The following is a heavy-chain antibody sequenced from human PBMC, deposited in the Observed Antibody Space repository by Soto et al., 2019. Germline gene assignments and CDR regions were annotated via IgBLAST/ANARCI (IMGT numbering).Heavy chain of an antibody. Sequence: EVQLLESGGDLVQPGGSLRLSCAASGFTFSTFVMNWVRQAPGEGLEWLSAISTSGDRTYYADSVKGRFTISRDNSKNTLYRQRHSRRVEETAIYYCAKNINSGGGGPNWFDPWGQGTLVTVSS. V-gene: IGHV3-23*01. CDR1: GFTFSTFV. CDR3: AKNINSGGGGPNWFDP. J-gene: IGHJ5*02. CDR2: ISTSGDRT. D-gene: IGHD3-10*01.